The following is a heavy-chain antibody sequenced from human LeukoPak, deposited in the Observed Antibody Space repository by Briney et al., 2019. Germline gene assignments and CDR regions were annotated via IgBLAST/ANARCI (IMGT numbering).Heavy chain of an antibody. Sequence: ASVKVSCKASGYTFTDFYIHWVRQAPGQGLEWMGWINPKTGGTNYGQRFKGRVTLTRDTSTSTAYMELSRVRSYDTAVYYCAREVCVNGVCQRYFDSWGQGTPVTVSS. J-gene: IGHJ4*02. CDR2: INPKTGGT. V-gene: IGHV1-2*02. CDR3: AREVCVNGVCQRYFDS. D-gene: IGHD2-8*01. CDR1: GYTFTDFY.